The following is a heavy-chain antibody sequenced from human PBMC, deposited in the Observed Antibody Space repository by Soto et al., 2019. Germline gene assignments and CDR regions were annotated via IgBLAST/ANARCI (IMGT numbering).Heavy chain of an antibody. Sequence: GASVKVSCKASGYTFTGYYMHWVRQAPGQGLEWMGWINPNSGGTNYAQKFQGWVTMTRDTSISTAYMELSRLRSDDTAVYYCAREREAKYSSSGYDPYYYYYGMDVWGQETTVTTSS. J-gene: IGHJ6*02. D-gene: IGHD6-13*01. V-gene: IGHV1-2*04. CDR3: AREREAKYSSSGYDPYYYYYGMDV. CDR2: INPNSGGT. CDR1: GYTFTGYY.